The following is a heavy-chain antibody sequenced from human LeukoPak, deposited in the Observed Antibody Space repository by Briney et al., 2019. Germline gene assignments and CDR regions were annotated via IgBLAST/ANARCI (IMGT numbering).Heavy chain of an antibody. CDR2: ISGSGGST. CDR1: GFTFSSYA. CDR3: ATLGGCSGGSCYTGGYYYYYMDV. V-gene: IGHV3-23*01. Sequence: PGASLRLSCAASGFTFSSYAMSWVRQPPGKGLEWVSAISGSGGSTYYADSVKGRFTISRDNSKNTLYLQMNSLRAEDTAVYYCATLGGCSGGSCYTGGYYYYYMDVWGKGTTVTVSS. J-gene: IGHJ6*03. D-gene: IGHD2-15*01.